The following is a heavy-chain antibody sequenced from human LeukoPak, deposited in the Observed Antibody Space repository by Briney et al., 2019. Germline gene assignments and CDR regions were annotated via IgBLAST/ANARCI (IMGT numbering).Heavy chain of an antibody. J-gene: IGHJ5*02. CDR1: GFTFSSYA. Sequence: PGGSLRLSCAASGFTFSSYAMSWVRQAPEKGLEWVSSITGSGENTYYADSVKGRFTISRDNAKNTLYLQMNSLRADDTAIYYCTKDPNGDYIGAFDPWGQGTLVTVSS. CDR2: ITGSGENT. V-gene: IGHV3-23*01. D-gene: IGHD4-17*01. CDR3: TKDPNGDYIGAFDP.